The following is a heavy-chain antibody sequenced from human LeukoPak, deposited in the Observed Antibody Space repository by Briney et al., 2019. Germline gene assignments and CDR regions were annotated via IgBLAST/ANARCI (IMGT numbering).Heavy chain of an antibody. D-gene: IGHD5-12*01. CDR3: ARGIVATIEPTDAFDI. CDR1: GGTFSTYA. J-gene: IGHJ3*02. Sequence: GASVKVSSKASGGTFSTYAISWVRQAPGQGLEWMGGIIPIFGTANYAQKFQGRVTITADESTSTAYMELSSLRSEDTAVYYCARGIVATIEPTDAFDIWGQGTMVTVSS. V-gene: IGHV1-69*13. CDR2: IIPIFGTA.